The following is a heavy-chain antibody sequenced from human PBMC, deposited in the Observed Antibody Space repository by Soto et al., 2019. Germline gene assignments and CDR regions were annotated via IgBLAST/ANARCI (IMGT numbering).Heavy chain of an antibody. Sequence: QVQLVQSGAEVQKPEATVKVSCKASGYTFTSYAMHWVRQAPGQRLEWMGWINAGNGHTKYSQKFQGRVTITRDTSASTAYMELTSLRSEDTAVYYCARSSGFYYVDYWGQGTVVTVSS. CDR3: ARSSGFYYVDY. CDR1: GYTFTSYA. J-gene: IGHJ4*02. CDR2: INAGNGHT. V-gene: IGHV1-3*01. D-gene: IGHD3-22*01.